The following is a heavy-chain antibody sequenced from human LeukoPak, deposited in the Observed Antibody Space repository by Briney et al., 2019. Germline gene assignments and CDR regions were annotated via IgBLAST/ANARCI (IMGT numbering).Heavy chain of an antibody. CDR1: GGSISSGDYY. J-gene: IGHJ4*01. Sequence: PSQTLSLTCTVSGGSISSGDYYWSWIRQHPGKGLEWIGYIYYSGSTYYNPSLKSRVTISVDTSKNQFSLNLNSVTAADTAVYYWAGRPDLISTFPYWGQGTPVNGSP. V-gene: IGHV4-31*03. CDR2: IYYSGST. D-gene: IGHD2-21*01. CDR3: AGRPDLISTFPY.